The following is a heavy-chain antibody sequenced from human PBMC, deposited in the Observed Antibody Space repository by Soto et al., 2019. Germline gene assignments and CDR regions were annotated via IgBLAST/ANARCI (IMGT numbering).Heavy chain of an antibody. J-gene: IGHJ4*02. CDR3: ARGATIFGVVIIPRFVDY. Sequence: VASVKVSCKASGYTFTGYYMHWVRQAPGQGLEWMGWINPNSGGTNYAQKFQGWVTMTRDTSISTAYMELSRLRPDDTAVYYCARGATIFGVVIIPRFVDYWGQGTLVTVSS. D-gene: IGHD3-3*01. V-gene: IGHV1-2*04. CDR1: GYTFTGYY. CDR2: INPNSGGT.